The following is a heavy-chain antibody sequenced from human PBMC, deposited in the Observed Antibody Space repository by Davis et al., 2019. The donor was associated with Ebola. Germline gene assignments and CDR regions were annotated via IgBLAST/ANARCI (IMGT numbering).Heavy chain of an antibody. J-gene: IGHJ4*02. D-gene: IGHD4-17*01. Sequence: GESLKISCAASGFTFSSYWMSWVRQAPGKGLEWVANIKQDGSEKYYVDSVKGRFTISRDNAKNSLYLQMNSLRAEDTAVYYCARDSPYGDYSDYWGQGTLVTVSS. CDR1: GFTFSSYW. V-gene: IGHV3-7*03. CDR3: ARDSPYGDYSDY. CDR2: IKQDGSEK.